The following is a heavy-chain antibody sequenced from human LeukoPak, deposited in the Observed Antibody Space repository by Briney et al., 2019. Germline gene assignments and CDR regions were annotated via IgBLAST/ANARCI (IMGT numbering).Heavy chain of an antibody. D-gene: IGHD5-12*01. CDR1: GFTISSYG. CDR3: AKDGYSGYDQPDY. V-gene: IGHV3-30*18. Sequence: GGSLRLSCAASGFTISSYGMHWVRQAPGKGLEWVAVISYDGSNKYYADSVKGRFTISRDNSKNTLYLQMNSLRAEDTAVYYCAKDGYSGYDQPDYWGQGTLVTVSS. J-gene: IGHJ4*02. CDR2: ISYDGSNK.